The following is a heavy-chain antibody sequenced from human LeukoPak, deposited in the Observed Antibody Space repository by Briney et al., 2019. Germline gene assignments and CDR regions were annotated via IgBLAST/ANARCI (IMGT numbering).Heavy chain of an antibody. CDR3: ARSYCSGGSCYLYHDYMDV. CDR2: ISSSSSYI. D-gene: IGHD2-15*01. Sequence: PGGSLRLSCAASGFTFSTYSMSWVRQAPGKGLEWVSSISSSSSYIYYADSVRGRFTISRDNAKNSLYLQMNSLRAEDTAVYYCARSYCSGGSCYLYHDYMDVWGKGTTVTVSS. V-gene: IGHV3-21*01. J-gene: IGHJ6*03. CDR1: GFTFSTYS.